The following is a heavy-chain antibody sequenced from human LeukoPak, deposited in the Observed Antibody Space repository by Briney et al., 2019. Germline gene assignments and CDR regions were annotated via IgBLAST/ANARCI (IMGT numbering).Heavy chain of an antibody. CDR1: GYSFTSYW. D-gene: IGHD3-3*01. V-gene: IGHV5-51*01. CDR2: IYPGDSDT. CDR3: ARLSADDYDFWSGDLNAFDI. J-gene: IGHJ3*02. Sequence: GEPLKISCKGSGYSFTSYWIGWVRPMPGQGLEWMGIIYPGDSDTRYSPSFQGQVTISADKSLSTAYLQWSSLKASDTPLYYCARLSADDYDFWSGDLNAFDIWGQGTMVTVSS.